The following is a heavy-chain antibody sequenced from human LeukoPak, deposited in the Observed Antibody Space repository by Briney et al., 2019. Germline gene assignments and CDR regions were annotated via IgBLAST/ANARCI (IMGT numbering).Heavy chain of an antibody. CDR1: GYTFTGYY. V-gene: IGHV1-2*06. D-gene: IGHD7-27*01. CDR2: INPNSGGT. J-gene: IGHJ4*02. CDR3: ARVANWGSSPIDY. Sequence: ASVKVSCKASGYTFTGYYMHWVRQAPGQGLEWMGRINPNSGGTNYAQKFQGRVTTTRDTSISTAYMELSRLRPDDTAVYYCARVANWGSSPIDYWGQGTLVTVSS.